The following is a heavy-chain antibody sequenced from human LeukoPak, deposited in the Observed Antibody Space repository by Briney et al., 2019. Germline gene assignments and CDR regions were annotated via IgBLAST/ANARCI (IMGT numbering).Heavy chain of an antibody. Sequence: KPSETLSLTCTVSGGSISSSNYYWGWIRQPPGKGLEWIGSMYYSGNTYYNPSLKSRVTISVDTSKNQFSLKLSSVTAADTAVYYCARGIRDIVVVPAAIGYWYFDLWGRGTLVTVSS. CDR1: GGSISSSNYY. D-gene: IGHD2-2*02. CDR2: MYYSGNT. J-gene: IGHJ2*01. V-gene: IGHV4-39*07. CDR3: ARGIRDIVVVPAAIGYWYFDL.